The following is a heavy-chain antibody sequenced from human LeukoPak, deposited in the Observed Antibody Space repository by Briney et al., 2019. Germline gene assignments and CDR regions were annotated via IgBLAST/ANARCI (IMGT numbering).Heavy chain of an antibody. Sequence: PGGSQRLPCAASGFTFSSYGMHWVRQAPGKGLEWVAVIWYDGSNKYYADSVKGRFTISRNNSKNTLYLQMNSLRAEDTAVYYCARDDYYGKTTYYYYYGMDVWGQGTTVTVSS. CDR2: IWYDGSNK. D-gene: IGHD3-10*01. J-gene: IGHJ6*02. V-gene: IGHV3-33*01. CDR1: GFTFSSYG. CDR3: ARDDYYGKTTYYYYYGMDV.